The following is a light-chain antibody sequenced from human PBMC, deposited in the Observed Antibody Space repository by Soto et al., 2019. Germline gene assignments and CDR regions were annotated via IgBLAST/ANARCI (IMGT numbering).Light chain of an antibody. CDR2: DVS. J-gene: IGLJ1*01. V-gene: IGLV2-14*03. Sequence: QSALTQPASVSGSPGQSISISCTGTRSDVGGYKHVSWYQQHPGKVPRLIIFDVSSRPSGVSHRFSGSKSGDTAALCISGVQAEDEADYDCSFYTSVNLYVFETGTKVTVL. CDR3: SFYTSVNLYV. CDR1: RSDVGGYKH.